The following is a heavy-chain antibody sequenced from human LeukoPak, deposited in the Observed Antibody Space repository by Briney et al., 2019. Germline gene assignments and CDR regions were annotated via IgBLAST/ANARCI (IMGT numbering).Heavy chain of an antibody. Sequence: GGSLRLSCTASGFIFDSYNINWVRQAPGKGLEWVAVISYDGSNKYYADSVKGRFTISRDNSKNTLYLQMNSLRAEDTAVYYCARSVHWGQGTLVTVSS. J-gene: IGHJ4*02. V-gene: IGHV3-30-3*01. CDR1: GFIFDSYN. CDR2: ISYDGSNK. CDR3: ARSVH.